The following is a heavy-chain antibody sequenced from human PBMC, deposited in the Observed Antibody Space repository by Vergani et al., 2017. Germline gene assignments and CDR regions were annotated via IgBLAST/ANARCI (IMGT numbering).Heavy chain of an antibody. J-gene: IGHJ4*02. CDR1: GGSFSGYY. CDR2: INHSGST. V-gene: IGHV4-34*01. Sequence: QVQLQKWGAGLLKPSETLSLTCAVYGGSFSGYYWSWIRQPPGKGLEWIGEINHSGSTNYNPSLKSRVTISVDTSKNQFSLKLSSVTAADTAVYYCARNVDIVATPRFDYWGQGTLVTVSS. CDR3: ARNVDIVATPRFDY. D-gene: IGHD5-12*01.